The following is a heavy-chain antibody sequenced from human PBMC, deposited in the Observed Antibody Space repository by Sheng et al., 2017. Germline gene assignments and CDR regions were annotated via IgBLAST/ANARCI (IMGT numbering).Heavy chain of an antibody. CDR1: GGTFTSFS. Sequence: QVQLVQSGAEVKKPGSSLKVSCTASGGTFTSFSLSWVRQAPGQGLDWVGGIIPMLSIVNYAEKFQDRVTITADISTNTVYMELTGLRCDDTAIYYCAREGLDYFDPWGQGTLVIVST. CDR2: IIPMLSIV. V-gene: IGHV1-69*10. J-gene: IGHJ5*02. CDR3: AREGLDYFDP. D-gene: IGHD3-10*01.